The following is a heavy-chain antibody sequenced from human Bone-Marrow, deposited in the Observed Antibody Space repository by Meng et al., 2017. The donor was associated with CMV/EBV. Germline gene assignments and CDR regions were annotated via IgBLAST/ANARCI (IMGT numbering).Heavy chain of an antibody. J-gene: IGHJ4*02. Sequence: GESLKISFSASGFTFSSYGMHWVRQAPGKGLEWVAFISYDGSNKYYADSVKGRFTISRDNSKNTLFLQMNSLRAEDTAVYYCAKEDDYGKYNPRKWGQGTQVTVSS. V-gene: IGHV3-30*02. CDR2: ISYDGSNK. D-gene: IGHD4-11*01. CDR3: AKEDDYGKYNPRK. CDR1: GFTFSSYG.